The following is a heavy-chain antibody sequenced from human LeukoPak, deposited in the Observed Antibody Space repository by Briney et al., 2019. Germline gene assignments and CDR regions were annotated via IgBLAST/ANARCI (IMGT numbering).Heavy chain of an antibody. CDR2: INSDGSST. D-gene: IGHD4-11*01. CDR1: GFTFSSYW. Sequence: GGSLRLSCAASGFTFSSYWMHWVRQAPGKGLVWVSRINSDGSSTSYADSVKGRFTISRDNAKNTLYLQMNSLRAEDTAVYYCASEPPSFYRRGFDYWGQGTLVTVSS. CDR3: ASEPPSFYRRGFDY. V-gene: IGHV3-74*01. J-gene: IGHJ4*02.